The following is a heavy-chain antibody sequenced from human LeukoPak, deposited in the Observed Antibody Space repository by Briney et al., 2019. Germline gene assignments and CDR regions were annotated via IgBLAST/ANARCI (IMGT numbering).Heavy chain of an antibody. CDR1: GYTFTGYY. V-gene: IGHV7-4-1*02. CDR2: INTNTGNP. J-gene: IGHJ3*02. D-gene: IGHD3-3*01. CDR3: ARAGLEYLDGVYAFDI. Sequence: GASVKDSCKASGYTFTGYYMHWVRQAPGQGLEWMGWINTNTGNPTYAQGFTGRFVFSLDTSVSTAYLQISSLKAEDTAVYYCARAGLEYLDGVYAFDIWGQGTMVTVSS.